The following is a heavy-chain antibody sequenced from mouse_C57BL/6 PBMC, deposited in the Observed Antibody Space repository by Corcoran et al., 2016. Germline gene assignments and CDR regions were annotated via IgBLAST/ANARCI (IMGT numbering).Heavy chain of an antibody. J-gene: IGHJ3*01. CDR2: INPNNGGT. D-gene: IGHD3-2*02. V-gene: IGHV1-22*01. CDR3: ARSGTAQATAWFAY. CDR1: GYIFTDYN. Sequence: EVQLQQSGPELVKPGASVKMSCKASGYIFTDYNMHWVKQSHGKSLEWIGYINPNNGGTSYNQKFKGKATLTVNKSSSTAYMELRSLTSEDSAVYYCARSGTAQATAWFAYWGQGTLVTVSA.